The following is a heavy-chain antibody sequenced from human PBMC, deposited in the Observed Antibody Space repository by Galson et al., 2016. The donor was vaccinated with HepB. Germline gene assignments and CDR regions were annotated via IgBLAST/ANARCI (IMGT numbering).Heavy chain of an antibody. V-gene: IGHV3-33*01. CDR3: ARGGYYYDSGDSPIDY. D-gene: IGHD3-22*01. Sequence: SLRLSCAASGFTFITYGMHWVRQAPGKGLEWVAVIWYDGSNKYYADSVKGRFTISRDNSKNTLYLQVNSLGAEDTALYYRARGGYYYDSGDSPIDYWGQGTLVTVSS. CDR1: GFTFITYG. CDR2: IWYDGSNK. J-gene: IGHJ4*02.